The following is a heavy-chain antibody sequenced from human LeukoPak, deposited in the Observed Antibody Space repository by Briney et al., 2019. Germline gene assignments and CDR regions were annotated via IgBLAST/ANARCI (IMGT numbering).Heavy chain of an antibody. Sequence: GGSLRLSCAASGFTFSSYGMHWVRQAPGEGLEWVAVMWSDGSNEYYADSVEGRFTISRDNSKNTLYLQMNSLRAEDTAVYYCARAHEIHYYDSHGYYYAPTDYWGQGTLVTVSS. V-gene: IGHV3-33*01. CDR2: MWSDGSNE. D-gene: IGHD3-22*01. CDR3: ARAHEIHYYDSHGYYYAPTDY. J-gene: IGHJ4*02. CDR1: GFTFSSYG.